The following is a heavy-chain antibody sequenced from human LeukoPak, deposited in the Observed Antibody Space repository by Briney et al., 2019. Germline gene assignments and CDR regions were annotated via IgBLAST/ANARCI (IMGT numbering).Heavy chain of an antibody. D-gene: IGHD4-17*01. J-gene: IGHJ5*02. Sequence: SETLSLTCAVYGGSFSGYYWSWIRQPPGKGLEWIGEINHSGSTNYNPSLKSRVTISVDTSKNQFSLKLSSVTAADTAVYYCARVPDYGDYGWFDPWGQGTLVTVSS. CDR3: ARVPDYGDYGWFDP. V-gene: IGHV4-34*01. CDR1: GGSFSGYY. CDR2: INHSGST.